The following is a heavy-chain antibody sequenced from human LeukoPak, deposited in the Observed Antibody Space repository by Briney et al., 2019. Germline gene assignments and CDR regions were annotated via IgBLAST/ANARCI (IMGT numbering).Heavy chain of an antibody. V-gene: IGHV3-21*01. CDR3: ASISRTVAAISFDY. D-gene: IGHD2-15*01. CDR1: GFLFSRYS. J-gene: IGHJ4*02. Sequence: PGGSVRLSCAACGFLFSRYSMNWVRQATGKGLESVSYISSSSSYIYYADSVKGRFTISRDNAKNSLYLQMNSLRAEETAVYYCASISRTVAAISFDYWGQGTLVTVTS. CDR2: ISSSSSYI.